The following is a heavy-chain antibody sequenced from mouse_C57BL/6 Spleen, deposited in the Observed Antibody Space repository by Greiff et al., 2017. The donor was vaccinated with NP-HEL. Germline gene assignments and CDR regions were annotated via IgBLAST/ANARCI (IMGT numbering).Heavy chain of an antibody. D-gene: IGHD1-1*01. CDR3: ARSPRYYGSSYGAMDY. Sequence: QVQLKESGAELARPGASVKLSCKASGYTFTSYGISWVKQRTGQGLEWIGEIYPRSGNTYYNEKFKGKATLTADKSSSTAYMELRSLTSEDSAVYFCARSPRYYGSSYGAMDYWGQGTSVTVSS. J-gene: IGHJ4*01. CDR1: GYTFTSYG. V-gene: IGHV1-81*01. CDR2: IYPRSGNT.